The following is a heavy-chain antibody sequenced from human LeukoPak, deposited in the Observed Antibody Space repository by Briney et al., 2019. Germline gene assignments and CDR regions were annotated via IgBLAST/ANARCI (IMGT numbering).Heavy chain of an antibody. V-gene: IGHV1-8*03. CDR2: MNPNSGNT. CDR1: GYTFTSYD. D-gene: IGHD2-2*01. CDR3: AGVGRRCSSTSCYGYNWFDP. J-gene: IGHJ5*02. Sequence: ASVKVSCKASGYTFTSYDINWVRQATGQGREWMGRMNPNSGNTGYAQKFQGRVTITRNTSISPAYMELSSLRSEDTAVYYCAGVGRRCSSTSCYGYNWFDPWGQGTLVTVSS.